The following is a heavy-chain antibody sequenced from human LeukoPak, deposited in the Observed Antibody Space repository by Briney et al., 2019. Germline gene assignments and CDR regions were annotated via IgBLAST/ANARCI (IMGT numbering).Heavy chain of an antibody. V-gene: IGHV4-59*01. D-gene: IGHD3-10*01. J-gene: IGHJ5*02. CDR3: ARGQGITMVQGFIITENWFDP. CDR2: IYYSRST. Sequence: PSETLSLTRLFSVGSISRYYWSWIRQPPGKGLDGMGDIYYSRSTNDNPSRKSRVTISVDRSKHQLSLKLSSVTAADTAVYYCARGQGITMVQGFIITENWFDPWGQGTLVTVSS. CDR1: VGSISRYY.